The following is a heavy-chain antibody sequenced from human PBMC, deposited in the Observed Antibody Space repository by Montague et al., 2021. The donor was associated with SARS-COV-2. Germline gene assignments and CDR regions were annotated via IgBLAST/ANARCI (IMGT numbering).Heavy chain of an antibody. CDR1: GGSISSSNYY. J-gene: IGHJ4*02. CDR3: VAEWLAIYYFDF. CDR2: LFYSGSS. D-gene: IGHD6-19*01. Sequence: SETLYLTCTVAGGSISSSNYYWGWIRQPPGKGLEWIGSLFYSGSSFYNPSLKSRVTISVDTSKNQFSLRLSSVTAADTAVYYCVAEWLAIYYFDFWGQGTLVTVSS. V-gene: IGHV4-39*01.